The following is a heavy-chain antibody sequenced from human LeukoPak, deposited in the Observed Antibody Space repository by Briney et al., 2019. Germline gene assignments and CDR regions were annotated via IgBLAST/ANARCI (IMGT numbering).Heavy chain of an antibody. CDR3: ARDEGYYDSSGIDY. V-gene: IGHV1-2*02. J-gene: IGHJ4*02. D-gene: IGHD3-22*01. CDR1: GYTFTGYY. CDR2: INPNSGGT. Sequence: ASVKVSCKASGYTFTGYYMHWVRQAPGQGLEWMGWINPNSGGTNYAQKFQGRVTMTRDTSITTAYMELTSLRSDDTAVYYCARDEGYYDSSGIDYWGQGTLVTASS.